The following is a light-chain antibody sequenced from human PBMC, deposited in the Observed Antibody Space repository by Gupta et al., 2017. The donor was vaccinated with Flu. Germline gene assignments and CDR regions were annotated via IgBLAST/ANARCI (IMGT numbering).Light chain of an antibody. V-gene: IGKV1-39*01. J-gene: IGKJ5*01. CDR3: QQSYSTLRIT. Sequence: DIQMTQPPSSLSASVGDRVTITCRASQSISSYLNWYQQKPGKAPKLLIYAASSLQSGVPSRFSVSGSGTDFTLTISSLQPEDFATYNCQQSYSTLRITFGQGTRLEIK. CDR2: AAS. CDR1: QSISSY.